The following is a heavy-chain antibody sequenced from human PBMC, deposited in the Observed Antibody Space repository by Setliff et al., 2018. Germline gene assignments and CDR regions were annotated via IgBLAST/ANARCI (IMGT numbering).Heavy chain of an antibody. CDR2: ISGGADKT. Sequence: QPGGSLRLSCVVSGFDYAMSWVRQAPGKRLEWVSSISGGADKTYYADSVRGRFTISRDNAKNSLYLQLNSLRAEDTAVYYCAREVLSTVVAWDYWGQGTLVIVSS. CDR3: AREVLSTVVAWDY. V-gene: IGHV3-23*01. D-gene: IGHD4-17*01. J-gene: IGHJ4*02. CDR1: GFDYA.